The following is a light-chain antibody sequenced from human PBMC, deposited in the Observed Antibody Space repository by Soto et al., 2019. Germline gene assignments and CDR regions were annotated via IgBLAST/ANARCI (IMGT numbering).Light chain of an antibody. CDR1: QRVSKSN. Sequence: EIVLTQSPVTLSLSPGERAALSCRASQRVSKSNIGWYQHKTGQAPRLLSYGGTKTTSAVPDRFSGSGSGTDFTLTISSLDPEDSAVYYCQHYGISFLPVGGGTRVEIK. J-gene: IGKJ4*01. V-gene: IGKV3-20*01. CDR3: QHYGISFLP. CDR2: GGT.